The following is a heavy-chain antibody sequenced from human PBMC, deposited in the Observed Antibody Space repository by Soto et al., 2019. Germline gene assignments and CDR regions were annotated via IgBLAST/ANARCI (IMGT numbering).Heavy chain of an antibody. D-gene: IGHD3-3*01. J-gene: IGHJ4*02. CDR2: VSGSDGKT. Sequence: GGSLRLSCAASGFSFGSYALSWVRQAPGKGLEWVSTVSGSDGKTFYADSVKGRFSISRDTSQSTLYLQMNSLRADDTAMYYCARWSYLDYWGQGTRVTVSS. CDR3: ARWSYLDY. V-gene: IGHV3-23*01. CDR1: GFSFGSYA.